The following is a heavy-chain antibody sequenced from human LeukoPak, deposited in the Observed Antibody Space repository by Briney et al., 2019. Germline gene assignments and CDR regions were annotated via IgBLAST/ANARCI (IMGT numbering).Heavy chain of an antibody. CDR1: GYTFTSYD. CDR3: AREDIIVVPPARPFDP. CDR2: INPNSGNT. V-gene: IGHV1-8*01. D-gene: IGHD2-2*01. J-gene: IGHJ5*02. Sequence: GASVKVSCKASGYTFTSYDINWVRQATGQGLEWMGWINPNSGNTGYAQKFQGRVTLTRDTSISTAYMELSSLRSEDTAVYYCAREDIIVVPPARPFDPWGQGTLVTVSS.